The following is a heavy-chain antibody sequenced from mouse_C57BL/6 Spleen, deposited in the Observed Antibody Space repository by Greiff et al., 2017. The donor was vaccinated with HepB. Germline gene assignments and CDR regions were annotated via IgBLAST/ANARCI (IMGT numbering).Heavy chain of an antibody. CDR3: AREVTTVVANYAMDY. Sequence: QVQLQQPGTELVKPGASVKLFCKASGYTFTSYWMHWVKQRPGQGLEWIGNINPSNGGTNYNEKFKSKATLTVDKSSSTAYMQLSSLTSEDSAVYYCAREVTTVVANYAMDYWGQGTSVTVSS. CDR2: INPSNGGT. V-gene: IGHV1-53*01. CDR1: GYTFTSYW. D-gene: IGHD1-1*01. J-gene: IGHJ4*01.